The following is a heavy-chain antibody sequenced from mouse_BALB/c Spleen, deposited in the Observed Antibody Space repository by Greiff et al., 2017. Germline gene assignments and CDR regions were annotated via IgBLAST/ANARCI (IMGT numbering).Heavy chain of an antibody. J-gene: IGHJ2*01. Sequence: EVKLVESGGGLVQPGGSLKLSCAASGFTFSSYGMSWVRQTPDKRLELVATINSNGGSTYYPDSVKGRFTISRDNAKNTLYLQMSSLKSEDTAMYYCARDSPWDLDYWGQGTTLTVSS. CDR3: ARDSPWDLDY. CDR1: GFTFSSYG. V-gene: IGHV5-6-3*01. D-gene: IGHD4-1*01. CDR2: INSNGGST.